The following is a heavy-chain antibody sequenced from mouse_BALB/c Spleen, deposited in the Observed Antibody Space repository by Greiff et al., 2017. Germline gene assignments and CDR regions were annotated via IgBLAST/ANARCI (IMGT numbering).Heavy chain of an antibody. Sequence: EVKVVESGAELVKPGASVKLSCTASGFNIKDTYMHWVKQRPEQGLEWIGRIDPANGNTKYDPKFQGKATITADTSSNTAYLQLSSLTSEDTAVYYCARGYGSSVDYWGQGTTLTVSS. V-gene: IGHV14-3*02. J-gene: IGHJ2*01. D-gene: IGHD1-1*01. CDR2: IDPANGNT. CDR3: ARGYGSSVDY. CDR1: GFNIKDTY.